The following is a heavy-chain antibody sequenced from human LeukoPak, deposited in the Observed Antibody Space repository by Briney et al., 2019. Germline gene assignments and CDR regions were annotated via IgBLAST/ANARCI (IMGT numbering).Heavy chain of an antibody. CDR1: GGTFSSYA. J-gene: IGHJ4*02. Sequence: SVKVSCKASGGTFSSYAISWVRQAPGQGLEWMGGIIPIFGTANYAQKFQGRVTITTDESTSTAYMELSSLRSEDTAVYYCARVRRDGYNAVDYWGQGTLVTASS. CDR2: IIPIFGTA. D-gene: IGHD5-24*01. V-gene: IGHV1-69*05. CDR3: ARVRRDGYNAVDY.